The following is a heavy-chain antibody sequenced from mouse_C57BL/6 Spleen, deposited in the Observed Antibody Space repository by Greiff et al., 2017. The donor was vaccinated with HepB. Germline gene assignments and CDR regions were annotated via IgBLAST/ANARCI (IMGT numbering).Heavy chain of an antibody. V-gene: IGHV1-22*01. CDR2: INPNNGGT. CDR1: GYTFTDYN. Sequence: EVQLQQSGPELVKPGASVKMSCKASGYTFTDYNMHWVKQSHGKSLEWIGYINPNNGGTSYNQKFKGKATLTVNKSSSTAYMELRSLTSEDSAVYYCANDDGSSAWFAYWGQGTLVTVSA. J-gene: IGHJ3*01. CDR3: ANDDGSSAWFAY. D-gene: IGHD1-1*01.